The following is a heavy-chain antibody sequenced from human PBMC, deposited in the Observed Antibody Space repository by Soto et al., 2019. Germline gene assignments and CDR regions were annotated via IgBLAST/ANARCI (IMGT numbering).Heavy chain of an antibody. V-gene: IGHV1-18*01. CDR2: ISAYNGNT. CDR3: ARGFSTYTFDY. D-gene: IGHD3-3*02. J-gene: IGHJ4*02. Sequence: ASVKVSCKASGYTFTNYGISWVRQAPGQGLECMGWISAYNGNTNYAQRLQGRVTMTTDTSTSTAYMELRSLRSDDTAVYYCARGFSTYTFDYWGQGALVTVSS. CDR1: GYTFTNYG.